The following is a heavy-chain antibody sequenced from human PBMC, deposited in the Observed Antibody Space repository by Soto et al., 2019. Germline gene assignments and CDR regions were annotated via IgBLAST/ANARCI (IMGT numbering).Heavy chain of an antibody. J-gene: IGHJ3*02. V-gene: IGHV4-31*03. Sequence: SETLSLTCTVSGGSISSGGYYWSWIRQLPGKGLEWIGYIYYSGSTYYNPSLKSRVTISVDTSKNQFSLKLSSVTAADTAVYFCARGPSIVGADEPVFAFDIWGQGTMVTVSS. CDR2: IYYSGST. CDR1: GGSISSGGYY. D-gene: IGHD1-26*01. CDR3: ARGPSIVGADEPVFAFDI.